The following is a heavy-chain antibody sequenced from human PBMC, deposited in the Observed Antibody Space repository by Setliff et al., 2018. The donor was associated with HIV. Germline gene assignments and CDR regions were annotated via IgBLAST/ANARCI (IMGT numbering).Heavy chain of an antibody. CDR3: ARGGGGYYYVGAVDI. D-gene: IGHD3-22*01. Sequence: ASVKVSCKASGYTFTDYYIHWVRQAPGQGLEWMGWMNPNSGVSGYGQKFQGRVTMTGNTSISTAYMELSSLRSEDTAVYYCARGGGGYYYVGAVDIWGEGTVVTVSS. CDR1: GYTFTDYY. V-gene: IGHV1-8*02. CDR2: MNPNSGVS. J-gene: IGHJ3*02.